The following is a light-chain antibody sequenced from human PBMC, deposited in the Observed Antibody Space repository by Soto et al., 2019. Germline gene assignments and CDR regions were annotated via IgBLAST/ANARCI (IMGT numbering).Light chain of an antibody. CDR2: EVT. Sequence: QSVLTQPASVSGSPGQSITISCTGTSSDVGRHNFVSWYQQRPGKAPKLMIFEVTKRPSGVSSRFSASKSGNTASLTISGVQAEDEADYYCCSYAGTTTWVFGGGTKVTVL. V-gene: IGLV2-23*02. CDR1: SSDVGRHNF. CDR3: CSYAGTTTWV. J-gene: IGLJ2*01.